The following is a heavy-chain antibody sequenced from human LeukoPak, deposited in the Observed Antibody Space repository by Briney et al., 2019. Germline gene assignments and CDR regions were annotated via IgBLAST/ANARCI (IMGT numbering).Heavy chain of an antibody. D-gene: IGHD4-17*01. CDR2: IIPIFGTA. Sequence: SVKVSCKASGGTFSSYAISWVRQAPGQGLEWMGGIIPIFGTANYAQKFQGRVTITADESTSTAYMELSSLRSEDTAVYYCAKDCYGDPYYFDYWGQGTLVTVSS. CDR3: AKDCYGDPYYFDY. V-gene: IGHV1-69*13. CDR1: GGTFSSYA. J-gene: IGHJ4*02.